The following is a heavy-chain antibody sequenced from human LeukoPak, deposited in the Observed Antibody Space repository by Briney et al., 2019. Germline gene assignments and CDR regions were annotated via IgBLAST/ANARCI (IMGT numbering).Heavy chain of an antibody. D-gene: IGHD1-26*01. V-gene: IGHV3-53*01. Sequence: GGSLRLSCAASGFTVSSNYMSWVRQAPGKGLEWVSVIYSGGSTYYADSVKGRFTISRDNSKNTLYLQMNSLRAEDTAVYYCAKDFYLMRVGATNFDYWGQGTLVTVSS. CDR2: IYSGGST. CDR1: GFTVSSNY. CDR3: AKDFYLMRVGATNFDY. J-gene: IGHJ4*02.